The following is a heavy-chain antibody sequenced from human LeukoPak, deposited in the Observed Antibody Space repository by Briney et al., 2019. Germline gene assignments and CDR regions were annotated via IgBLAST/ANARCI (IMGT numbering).Heavy chain of an antibody. Sequence: GGSLRLSCAASGFTFSSYWMSWVRQAPGKGLEWVANIKKEGSEKYYVDSVKGRFTISRDNAKTSLYLQMNSLRAEDTAVYYCARDLSGVTGYTYGRGIDYWGQGTLVTVSS. J-gene: IGHJ4*02. CDR1: GFTFSSYW. CDR2: IKKEGSEK. D-gene: IGHD5-18*01. CDR3: ARDLSGVTGYTYGRGIDY. V-gene: IGHV3-7*01.